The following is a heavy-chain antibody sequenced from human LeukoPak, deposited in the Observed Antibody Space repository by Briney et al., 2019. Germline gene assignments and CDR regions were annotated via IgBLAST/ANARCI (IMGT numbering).Heavy chain of an antibody. D-gene: IGHD3-3*01. CDR2: ISYDGSNK. Sequence: GRSLRLSCAASGFTFSSYAMHWVRQAPGKGLEWVAVISYDGSNKYYADSVKGRFTISRDNSENTLYLQMNSLRAEDTAVYYCARDGSGYNYYYYMDVWGKGTTVTVSS. CDR3: ARDGSGYNYYYYMDV. CDR1: GFTFSSYA. V-gene: IGHV3-30*04. J-gene: IGHJ6*03.